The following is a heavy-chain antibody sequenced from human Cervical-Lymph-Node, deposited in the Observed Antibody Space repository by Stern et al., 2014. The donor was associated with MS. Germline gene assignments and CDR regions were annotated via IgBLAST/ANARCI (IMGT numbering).Heavy chain of an antibody. CDR3: ARATDL. CDR2: IYYSGTT. CDR1: GASITSYY. J-gene: IGHJ5*02. V-gene: IGHV4-59*01. Sequence: QLQLQESGPGLLRPSETLSLTCTVSGASITSYYWSWIRQPPGKGLEWIGYIYYSGTTNYNGSLKGRVAISIDTSKTQFSLRLSSVTAADTAVYYCARATDLWGQGTLVTVSS.